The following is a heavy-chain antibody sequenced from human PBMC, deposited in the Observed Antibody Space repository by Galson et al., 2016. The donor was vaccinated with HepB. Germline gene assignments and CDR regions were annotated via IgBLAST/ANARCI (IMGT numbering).Heavy chain of an antibody. D-gene: IGHD1-1*01. Sequence: SCKASGGTFGHFAINWLRQAPGQGPEWRASLIPIFSSTNYAQNFQARVTILASENTNIAYMELTSLTSEDTAVYYCARGPTGLAYFDTWGQGTPVTVSS. CDR1: GGTFGHFA. CDR3: ARGPTGLAYFDT. CDR2: LIPIFSST. V-gene: IGHV1-69*15. J-gene: IGHJ4*02.